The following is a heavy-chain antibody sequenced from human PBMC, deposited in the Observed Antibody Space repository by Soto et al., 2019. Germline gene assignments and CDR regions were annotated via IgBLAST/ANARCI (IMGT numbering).Heavy chain of an antibody. V-gene: IGHV4-34*01. CDR1: GGSFSGYF. Sequence: NPSETLSLTCTVSGGSFSGYFWTWIRQPPGKGLEWLAEINHSGITNYNPSVESRVSMSVGTSKNQFSLRLYSVTAADTAVYYCVRGPYNYNSRYFDYWGQGTLVTVSS. CDR2: INHSGIT. CDR3: VRGPYNYNSRYFDY. D-gene: IGHD1-1*01. J-gene: IGHJ4*02.